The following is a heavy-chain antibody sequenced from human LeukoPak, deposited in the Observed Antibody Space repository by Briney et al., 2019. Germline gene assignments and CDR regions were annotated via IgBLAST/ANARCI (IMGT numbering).Heavy chain of an antibody. D-gene: IGHD6-13*01. J-gene: IGHJ3*02. V-gene: IGHV3-21*01. CDR1: GFTFSSYS. CDR2: ISSSSSYI. CDR3: ARRIAAALDAFDI. Sequence: GGSLRLSCAASGFTFSSYSMNWVRQAPGKGLEWVSSISSSSSYIYYADSVKGRFTISRDNAKNSLYLQMNSLRAEDTAVYYCARRIAAALDAFDIWGQGTMVTVSS.